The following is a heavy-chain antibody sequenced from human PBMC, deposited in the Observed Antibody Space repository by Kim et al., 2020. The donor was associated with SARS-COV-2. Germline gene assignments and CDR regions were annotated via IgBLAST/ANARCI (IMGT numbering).Heavy chain of an antibody. Sequence: ASVKVSCKASGYTFTGFSMHWVRQAPGQGLEWMGWINPNNGGTNYAQKFQGRVTMTRDTSISTAYMELSRLRSDDTAVYYCARDRPTFGNRYYYYGMDVWGPGTTGTVS. V-gene: IGHV1-2*02. D-gene: IGHD3-16*01. CDR1: GYTFTGFS. CDR3: ARDRPTFGNRYYYYGMDV. CDR2: INPNNGGT. J-gene: IGHJ6*02.